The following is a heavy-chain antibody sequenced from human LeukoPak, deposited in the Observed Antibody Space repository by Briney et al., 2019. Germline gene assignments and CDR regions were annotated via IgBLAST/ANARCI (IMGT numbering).Heavy chain of an antibody. CDR1: GFTFSSYG. CDR3: AKQFVDI. Sequence: GGSLRLSCAASGFTFSSYGMHWVRQAPGKGLEWISSINENDGGTFYSDSVKGRFTVSRDNSKNTLYLQMNSLRAEDTAVYYCAKQFVDIWGQGTLVIVSS. CDR2: INENDGGT. J-gene: IGHJ5*02. D-gene: IGHD3-10*01. V-gene: IGHV3-23*01.